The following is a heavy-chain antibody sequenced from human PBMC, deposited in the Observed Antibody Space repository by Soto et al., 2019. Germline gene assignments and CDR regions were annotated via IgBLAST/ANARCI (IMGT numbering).Heavy chain of an antibody. V-gene: IGHV3-21*01. CDR1: GFTFTRYS. CDR2: ISSTTNYI. CDR3: ARESEDLTSNFDY. J-gene: IGHJ4*02. Sequence: EVQLVESGGGLVKPGGSLRLSCAASGFTFTRYSMNWVRQAPGKGLEWVSSISSTTNYIYYADSMKGRFTVSRDNAKNSVYLEMNSLSAEDTALYYCARESEDLTSNFDYWGQGTRVTVSS.